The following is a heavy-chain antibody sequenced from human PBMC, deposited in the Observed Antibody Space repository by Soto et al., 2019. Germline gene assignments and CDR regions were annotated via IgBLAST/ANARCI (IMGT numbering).Heavy chain of an antibody. Sequence: SYTLSVGCTFSGGSVISGSYYWSWIRQPPGKGLEWIGYIYYSGSTNYNPSLKSRVTISVDTSKNQFSLKLSSVTAADTAVYYCARAYYDFWSGYYTLGYWGQGTLVTVSS. J-gene: IGHJ4*02. CDR3: ARAYYDFWSGYYTLGY. D-gene: IGHD3-3*01. CDR2: IYYSGST. V-gene: IGHV4-61*01. CDR1: GGSVISGSYY.